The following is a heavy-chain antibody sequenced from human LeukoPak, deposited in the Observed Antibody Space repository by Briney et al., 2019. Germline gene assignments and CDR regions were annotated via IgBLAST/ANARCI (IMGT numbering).Heavy chain of an antibody. J-gene: IGHJ4*02. D-gene: IGHD6-6*01. V-gene: IGHV3-66*02. CDR1: GFTVSSSY. Sequence: PGGSLRLSCAASGFTVSSSYMSWVRQAPGKGLEWVSTIYGGISTYYADSVKGRFTISRDNSKNTLSLQMNSLRAEDTAVYYCARAHASWSSSSWDYWGQGTLVTVSS. CDR3: ARAHASWSSSSWDY. CDR2: IYGGIST.